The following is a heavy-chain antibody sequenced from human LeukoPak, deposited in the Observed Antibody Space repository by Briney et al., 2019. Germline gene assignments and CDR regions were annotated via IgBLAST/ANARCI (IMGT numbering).Heavy chain of an antibody. CDR3: VKDRFGSFDP. V-gene: IGHV3-23*01. Sequence: GGSLRLSCIASGFTFTHYAMTWVRQAPGKGLEWVAAISPSASHRYYADFVGGRFTISRDNSKNTLDLQMSSLRAEDTAVYYCVKDRFGSFDPWGQGTLVTVSS. CDR2: ISPSASHR. CDR1: GFTFTHYA. D-gene: IGHD5-18*01. J-gene: IGHJ5*02.